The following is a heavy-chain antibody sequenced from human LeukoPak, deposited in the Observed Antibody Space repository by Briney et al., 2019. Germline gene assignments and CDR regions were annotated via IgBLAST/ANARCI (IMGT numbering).Heavy chain of an antibody. V-gene: IGHV1-2*02. CDR2: INPNSGGT. J-gene: IGHJ3*02. CDR3: ARGCSGGSCYSVRAFDI. Sequence: ASVKVSCKASGYTFTGYYMHWVRQAPGQGLEWMGWINPNSGGTNYAQKFQGRVTMTRDTSISTAYMELRSLRSDDTAVYYCARGCSGGSCYSVRAFDIWGQGTMVTVSS. D-gene: IGHD2-15*01. CDR1: GYTFTGYY.